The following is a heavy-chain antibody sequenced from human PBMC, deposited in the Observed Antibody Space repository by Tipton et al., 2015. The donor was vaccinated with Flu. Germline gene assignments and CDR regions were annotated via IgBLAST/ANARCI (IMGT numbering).Heavy chain of an antibody. D-gene: IGHD3-22*01. CDR1: GASISSYY. J-gene: IGHJ5*02. CDR3: ARVGGDYRDTSGFIPWFDL. Sequence: TLSLTCTVSGASISSYYWSWIRQPPGKGLEWIGYIYYSGITNYNPSLKSQVTISVDTSKNQFSLRLSSVTAADTAVYYCARVGGDYRDTSGFIPWFDLWGQGTLVTVSS. CDR2: IYYSGIT. V-gene: IGHV4-59*01.